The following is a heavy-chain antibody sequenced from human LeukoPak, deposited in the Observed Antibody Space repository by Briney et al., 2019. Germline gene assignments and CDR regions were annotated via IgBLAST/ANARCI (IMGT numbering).Heavy chain of an antibody. CDR3: AGDPPPYYYHGMDV. CDR1: GYTFTSYG. CDR2: ISAYNGNT. V-gene: IGHV1-18*01. Sequence: ASVKVSCKASGYTFTSYGVSWVRQAPGQGLEWMGWISAYNGNTNYAQKLQGRVTMTTDTSTSTAYMELRSLRSDDTAVYYCAGDPPPYYYHGMDVWGQGTTVTVSS. J-gene: IGHJ6*02.